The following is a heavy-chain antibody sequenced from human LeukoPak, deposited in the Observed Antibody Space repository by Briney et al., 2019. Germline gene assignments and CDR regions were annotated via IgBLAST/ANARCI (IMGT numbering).Heavy chain of an antibody. CDR1: GYTFTGYY. CDR3: ARTYYYVSSGYYPNFDY. V-gene: IGHV1-2*02. D-gene: IGHD3-22*01. CDR2: INPNSGGT. J-gene: IGHJ4*02. Sequence: GASVKVSCKASGYTFTGYYMHWVRQAPGQGLEWMGWINPNSGGTNYAQKFQGRVTMTRGTSISTAYMELSRLRSDDTAVYYCARTYYYVSSGYYPNFDYRGQGTLVTVSS.